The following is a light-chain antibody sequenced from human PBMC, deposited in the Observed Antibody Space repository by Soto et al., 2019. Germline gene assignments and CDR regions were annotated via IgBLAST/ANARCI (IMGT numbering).Light chain of an antibody. CDR1: QSVSSY. V-gene: IGKV3-11*01. CDR3: QQRSSFWPEYT. J-gene: IGKJ2*01. Sequence: IVLTQSPATLSLSPGEKATLSCRASQSVSSYLAWYQHKPGQAPRLLIFDASHRASGIPPRFSGSGSGTEFTLTISSLEPEDFGVYYCQQRSSFWPEYTFGPGTTVDIK. CDR2: DAS.